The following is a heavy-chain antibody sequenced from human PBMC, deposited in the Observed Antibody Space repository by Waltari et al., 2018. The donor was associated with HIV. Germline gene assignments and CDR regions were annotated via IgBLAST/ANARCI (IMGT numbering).Heavy chain of an antibody. CDR3: ARGGFYGSGSKVN. D-gene: IGHD3-10*01. CDR1: GFTFRSDW. J-gene: IGHJ4*02. V-gene: IGHV3-7*04. Sequence: EVQLVASGVGLVQPGGCLGLACAAAGFTFRSDWMCWVRQAPGKGRGWVVNTKQDGSEKYYVDSVNGRFTISRDNAENSLYLQMNSLRAEDTAVFYCARGGFYGSGSKVNWGQGTLVTVSS. CDR2: TKQDGSEK.